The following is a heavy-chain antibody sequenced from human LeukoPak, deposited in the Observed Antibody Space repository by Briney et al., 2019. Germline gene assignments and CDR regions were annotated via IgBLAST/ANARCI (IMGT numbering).Heavy chain of an antibody. D-gene: IGHD6-19*01. CDR2: MNPNSGNT. Sequence: ASVKVSCKASGYTFTSYDINWVRQATGQGLEWMGWMNPNSGNTGYAQKFQGRLTMTRDTSISTAYMEPTSLTSEDTAMYYCARVAGSADYWAQGTLVTVSS. J-gene: IGHJ4*02. CDR3: ARVAGSADY. CDR1: GYTFTSYD. V-gene: IGHV1-8*01.